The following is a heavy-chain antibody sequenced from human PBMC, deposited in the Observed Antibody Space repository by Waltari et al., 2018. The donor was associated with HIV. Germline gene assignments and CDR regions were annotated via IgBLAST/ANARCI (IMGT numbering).Heavy chain of an antibody. CDR2: IRSKTGGGTT. CDR3: TAQRSGWVSYSSIFSGSFDL. Sequence: EVQLVESGGGLVTPGGSLRLSCAASGFTFSKGWMRWVRQAPGEGREWGGRIRSKTGGGTTDDEAPVKGRCTISIDDPKNTLYLQTDSLKPEHTAVYYCTAQRSGWVSYSSIFSGSFDLRGRGTLVTVSS. V-gene: IGHV3-15*01. D-gene: IGHD3-10*01. CDR1: GFTFSKGW. J-gene: IGHJ2*01.